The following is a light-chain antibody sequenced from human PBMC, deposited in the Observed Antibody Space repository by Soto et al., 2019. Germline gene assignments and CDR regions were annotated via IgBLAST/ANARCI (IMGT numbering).Light chain of an antibody. CDR1: QAIGSW. CDR3: QQANSFPLT. Sequence: SQSPSSVSASVGDRVTITCRASQAIGSWLAWYQQKPGKAPQLLLYAASSLQRGVPSRFSGSGSGSDFTLTISSLQPEDFATYYCQQANSFPLTFGGGTKVDI. V-gene: IGKV1-12*01. J-gene: IGKJ4*01. CDR2: AAS.